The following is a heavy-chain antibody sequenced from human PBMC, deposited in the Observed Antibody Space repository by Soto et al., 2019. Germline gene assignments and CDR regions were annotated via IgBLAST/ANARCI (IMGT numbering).Heavy chain of an antibody. Sequence: GGPLRLSCAASGLPFSSYSMNWVRQAPGKGLEWVSSISSSSSYIYYADSVKARFTISRDNAKNSLYLQMNSLRSEDTAVYYCARDARSRAYSSSSLVWGQGTLVTVSS. D-gene: IGHD6-6*01. CDR1: GLPFSSYS. CDR3: ARDARSRAYSSSSLV. CDR2: ISSSSSYI. V-gene: IGHV3-21*01. J-gene: IGHJ4*01.